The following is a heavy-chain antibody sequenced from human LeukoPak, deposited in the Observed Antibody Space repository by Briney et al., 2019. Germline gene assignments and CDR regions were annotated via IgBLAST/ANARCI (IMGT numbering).Heavy chain of an antibody. CDR3: VRGDRWFDP. D-gene: IGHD2-21*01. V-gene: IGHV3-64D*06. CDR1: GFPFSTYA. CDR2: ISTNGGST. Sequence: GGSLRLSCSASGFPFSTYAIHWVRQVPGKGLQYFSAISTNGGSTYYADSVKGRFTISRDNSKNTLYLQMSSLRAEDTAVYYCVRGDRWFDPWGQGTLVTVSS. J-gene: IGHJ5*02.